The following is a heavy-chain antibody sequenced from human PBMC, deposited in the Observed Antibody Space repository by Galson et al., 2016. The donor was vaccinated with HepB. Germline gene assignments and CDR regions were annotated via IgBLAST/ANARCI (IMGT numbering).Heavy chain of an antibody. CDR1: GFIFSSYS. Sequence: SLRLSCAASGFIFSSYSMNWVRQAPGKGLEWVSSIRTSSSFRDYADSVKGRFTISRDNAKNSVYLQMNTLRAEDTAVYYCARRGYLDYWGQGTLVTVSS. CDR2: IRTSSSFR. CDR3: ARRGYLDY. V-gene: IGHV3-21*01. J-gene: IGHJ4*02.